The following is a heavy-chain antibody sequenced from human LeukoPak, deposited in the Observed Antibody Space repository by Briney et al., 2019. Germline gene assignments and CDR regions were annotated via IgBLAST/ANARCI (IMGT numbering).Heavy chain of an antibody. V-gene: IGHV3-74*01. J-gene: IGHJ4*02. CDR2: IKTDGTTK. CDR1: GFIFSTYW. D-gene: IGHD1-26*01. CDR3: VRDRGTYRPIDY. Sequence: GGSVRLSYTGSGFIFSTYWMHWVRQAPGKGLVWVSRIKTDGTTKYYADSVKGRFTISRDNAQNSLYLQMNSLRAEDTAIYYCVRDRGTYRPIDYWGQGTLVTVSS.